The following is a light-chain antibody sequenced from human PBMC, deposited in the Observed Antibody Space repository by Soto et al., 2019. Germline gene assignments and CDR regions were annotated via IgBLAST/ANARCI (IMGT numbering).Light chain of an antibody. Sequence: QSVLTQPASVSGSPGQSITISCTGTSSDVGGYNYVSWYQQHPGKAPKLVIYDVSNRPSGVSNRFSGSKSGNTASLTISGLQAEDEADYYCNSYTSSSTHVFGPGTEVTVL. J-gene: IGLJ1*01. V-gene: IGLV2-14*01. CDR1: SSDVGGYNY. CDR2: DVS. CDR3: NSYTSSSTHV.